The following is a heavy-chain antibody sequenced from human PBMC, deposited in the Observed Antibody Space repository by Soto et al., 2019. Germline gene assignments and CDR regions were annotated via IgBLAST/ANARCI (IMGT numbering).Heavy chain of an antibody. CDR2: IWYDGSNK. J-gene: IGHJ3*02. D-gene: IGHD2-8*01. V-gene: IGHV3-33*01. Sequence: QVQLVESGGGVVQPGRSLRLSCAASGFTFSSYGMHWVRQAPGKGLEWVAVIWYDGSNKYYADSVKGRFTISRDNSKNTLYLQMNSLKAEDTAVYYCARGVNDAFDIWGQGTMVTVSS. CDR3: ARGVNDAFDI. CDR1: GFTFSSYG.